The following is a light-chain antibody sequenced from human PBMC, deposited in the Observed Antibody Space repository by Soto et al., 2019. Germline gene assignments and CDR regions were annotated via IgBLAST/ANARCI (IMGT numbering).Light chain of an antibody. J-gene: IGKJ3*01. CDR3: QQTSSFPFT. Sequence: DIQMTQSPSSVSASVGDTVTITCRASHDLTTWLAWYQRKPGKAPTLLISAASNLHSGVPSRFSGSGSGTDFTLTISSLQPEDFATYYCQQTSSFPFTFGPGTKVDVK. V-gene: IGKV1-12*01. CDR1: HDLTTW. CDR2: AAS.